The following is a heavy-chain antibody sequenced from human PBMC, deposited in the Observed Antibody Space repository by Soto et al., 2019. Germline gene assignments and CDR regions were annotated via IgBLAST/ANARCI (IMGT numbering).Heavy chain of an antibody. D-gene: IGHD2-15*01. V-gene: IGHV3-33*01. CDR2: IWYDGSNK. J-gene: IGHJ6*02. CDR1: GFTFSNYG. CDR3: ASEYCSGGTCYYYGMDV. Sequence: QVQLVESGGGVVQPGRSLRLSCAASGFTFSNYGMHWVRQAPDKGLEWVALIWYDGSNKYYADSVKGRFTISRDNSKNTLYLQMNSLRAGDTAVYYCASEYCSGGTCYYYGMDVWCQGTTVSVSS.